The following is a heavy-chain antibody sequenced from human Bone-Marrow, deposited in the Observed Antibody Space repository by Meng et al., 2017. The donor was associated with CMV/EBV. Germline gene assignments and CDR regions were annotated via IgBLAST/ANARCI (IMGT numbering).Heavy chain of an antibody. D-gene: IGHD5-12*01. CDR3: ARHAFEVDVVATVDY. CDR1: GGCIRRRSDY. Sequence: GGCIRRRSDYEGWIRQPPGKGLEWIGSVYYSRSTYYNPSLKNQVTIYVDTSKNQFSLKLSSVTAADTAVYYCARHAFEVDVVATVDYWGQGTLVTVSS. V-gene: IGHV4-39*01. CDR2: VYYSRST. J-gene: IGHJ4*02.